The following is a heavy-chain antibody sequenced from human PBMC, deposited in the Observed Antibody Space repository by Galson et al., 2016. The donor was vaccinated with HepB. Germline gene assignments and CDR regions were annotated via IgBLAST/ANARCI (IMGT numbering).Heavy chain of an antibody. CDR3: AAGAGRDGNPSHYYAMDV. D-gene: IGHD3-10*01. J-gene: IGHJ6*02. Sequence: SVKVSCKASGGTFSSYAISWVRQAPGQGLEWMGGIIYLFDTANYAQKFQGRVTITADESTSTAYMELSSLRSEDTAVYYCAAGAGRDGNPSHYYAMDVWGQGTTVTVSS. V-gene: IGHV1-69*13. CDR1: GGTFSSYA. CDR2: IIYLFDTA.